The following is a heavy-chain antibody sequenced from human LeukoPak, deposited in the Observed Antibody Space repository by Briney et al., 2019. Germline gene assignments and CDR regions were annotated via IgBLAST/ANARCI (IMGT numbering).Heavy chain of an antibody. CDR2: ISLYNGNI. D-gene: IGHD2/OR15-2a*01. Sequence: ASVKVSCKASGYTFTSYGISWVRQAPGQGLEWMGWISLYNGNIHYAQKLQGRVTLTTDTSTSTAYMELRSLRSDDTAVYYCARTQDVTYFYYYMDVWGKGTTVTVSS. CDR1: GYTFTSYG. V-gene: IGHV1-18*01. J-gene: IGHJ6*03. CDR3: ARTQDVTYFYYYMDV.